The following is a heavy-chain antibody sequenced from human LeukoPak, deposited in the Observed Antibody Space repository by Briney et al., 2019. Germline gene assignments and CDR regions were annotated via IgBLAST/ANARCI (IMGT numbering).Heavy chain of an antibody. CDR3: ARDGFGIWFDP. D-gene: IGHD2-2*03. J-gene: IGHJ5*02. CDR1: GGSISSGNYY. Sequence: PSETLSLTCIVTGGSISSGNYYWRWIRQSAGKELEWIGRFEASGKTAYNPSLKSRLTISVDRSKNQFSLNLNSATAADTAIYYCARDGFGIWFDPWGQGTLVIVSS. V-gene: IGHV4-61*02. CDR2: FEASGKT.